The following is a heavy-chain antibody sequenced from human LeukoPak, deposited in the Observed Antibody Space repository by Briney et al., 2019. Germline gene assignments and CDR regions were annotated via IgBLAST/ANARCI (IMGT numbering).Heavy chain of an antibody. D-gene: IGHD2-15*01. CDR1: GGSISPYY. CDR3: ARDRGSAGGFDY. CDR2: IYYSGTT. V-gene: IGHV4-59*01. Sequence: SETLSLTCSVSGGSISPYYWSWIRQSPGKGLEWIGYIYYSGTTNYNPSLKRRVTISVDTSKNQFSLKLSSVTAADTAVYYCARDRGSAGGFDYWGQGTLVTVSS. J-gene: IGHJ4*02.